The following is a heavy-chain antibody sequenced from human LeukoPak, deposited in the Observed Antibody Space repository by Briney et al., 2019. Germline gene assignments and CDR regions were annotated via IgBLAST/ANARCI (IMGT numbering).Heavy chain of an antibody. CDR2: ISYDGSNK. D-gene: IGHD1-14*01. CDR1: GFTFSSYA. CDR3: ARDFPVTLHAFDI. Sequence: SGGSLRLSCAASGFTFSSYAMHWVRQAPGKGLEWVAVISYDGSNKYYADSVKGRFTISRDNSKNTLYLQMNSLRAEDTAVYYCARDFPVTLHAFDIWGQGTMVTVSS. V-gene: IGHV3-30-3*01. J-gene: IGHJ3*02.